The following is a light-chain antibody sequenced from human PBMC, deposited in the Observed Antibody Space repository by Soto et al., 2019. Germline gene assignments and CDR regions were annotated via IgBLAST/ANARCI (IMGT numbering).Light chain of an antibody. V-gene: IGLV1-40*01. Sequence: QSALTQPPAGSGAPGQRVTISCTGSSSNIGAGYDLHWYQLLPGTSPKLLIYVNNNRPSGVPDRFSGSKSGTSASLAITGLQAEDEADYYCQSYDSSLSGVVFGGGTKLTVL. CDR2: VNN. CDR1: SSNIGAGYD. J-gene: IGLJ2*01. CDR3: QSYDSSLSGVV.